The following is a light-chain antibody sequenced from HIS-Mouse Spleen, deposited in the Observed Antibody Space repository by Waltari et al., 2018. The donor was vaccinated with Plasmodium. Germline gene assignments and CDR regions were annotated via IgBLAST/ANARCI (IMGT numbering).Light chain of an antibody. CDR3: QAWDSRTDYV. Sequence: SYELTQPPSVSVSPGQTASITCSGAKLGANYAWCDQQKPGMSPVLVIYQDSKRRSGTPERFSGADSGNTATLTIRGTQAMDEADYYCQAWDSRTDYVFGTGNKVTVL. V-gene: IGLV3-1*01. CDR2: QDS. CDR1: KLGANY. J-gene: IGLJ1*01.